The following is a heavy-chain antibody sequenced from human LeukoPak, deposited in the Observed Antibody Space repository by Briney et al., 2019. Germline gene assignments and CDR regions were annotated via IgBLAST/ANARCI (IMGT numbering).Heavy chain of an antibody. V-gene: IGHV3-23*01. CDR2: ISGSGGST. CDR1: GFAFSSYA. D-gene: IGHD6-13*01. Sequence: PGGSLRLSCAASGFAFSSYAMSWVRQAPGKGLEWVSAISGSGGSTYYADSVKGRFTISRDNSKNTLYLQMNSLRAEDTAVYYCARGVAADARYYFDYWGQGTLVTVSS. J-gene: IGHJ4*02. CDR3: ARGVAADARYYFDY.